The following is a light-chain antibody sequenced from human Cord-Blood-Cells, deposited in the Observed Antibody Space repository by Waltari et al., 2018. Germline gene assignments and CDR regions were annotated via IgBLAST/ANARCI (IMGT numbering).Light chain of an antibody. J-gene: IGKJ1*01. V-gene: IGKV3-15*01. CDR2: GAS. Sequence: EIVMTQSPATLSVSPGERATLSCRASQSVSSNLAWYQQKPGQAPRLLIYGASTRATGIPARFSGSGSGTEFTLTISSLQSEDFAVYYCQHYNNWPRTFGQGP. CDR1: QSVSSN. CDR3: QHYNNWPRT.